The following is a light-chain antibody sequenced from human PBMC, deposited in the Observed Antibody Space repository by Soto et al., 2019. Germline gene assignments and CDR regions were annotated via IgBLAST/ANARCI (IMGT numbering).Light chain of an antibody. Sequence: EIVMTQSPAMLSVSPGERATLSCRASRNVNNRLAWYQQKAGQPPRLLIYGASTRATGIPARFSGSGSGTEFTLTISSLQSEDFAVYYCQHFNSWPLLFGQGTKVEIK. V-gene: IGKV3-15*01. CDR3: QHFNSWPLL. CDR2: GAS. CDR1: RNVNNR. J-gene: IGKJ1*01.